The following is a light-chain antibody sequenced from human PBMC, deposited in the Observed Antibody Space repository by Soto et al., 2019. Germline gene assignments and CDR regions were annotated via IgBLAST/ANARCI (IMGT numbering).Light chain of an antibody. CDR1: QPINSW. J-gene: IGKJ2*01. CDR2: DAS. Sequence: DVQMTQSPSTLSVSVGDRVTITCRASQPINSWLAWFQQKPGKAPQLLIHDASSLESGVPPRFSGIGFGTDFTLTITNLQPEDVSTYYCQQYKTSPFTFGQGTKLEIK. V-gene: IGKV1-5*01. CDR3: QQYKTSPFT.